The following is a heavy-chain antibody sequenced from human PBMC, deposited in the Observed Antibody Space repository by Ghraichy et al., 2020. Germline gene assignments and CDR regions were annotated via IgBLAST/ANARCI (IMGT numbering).Heavy chain of an antibody. J-gene: IGHJ6*02. D-gene: IGHD1-26*01. Sequence: GGSLRLSCAASGFTVSSNYMSWVRQAPGTGLEWVSVIYSGGSTYYADSVKGRFTISRDHSKNTLYLQMNSLRAEDTAVYYCARDLARGIVRAPSYYGMDVWGQGTTVTVSS. CDR2: IYSGGST. CDR3: ARDLARGIVRAPSYYGMDV. V-gene: IGHV3-53*01. CDR1: GFTVSSNY.